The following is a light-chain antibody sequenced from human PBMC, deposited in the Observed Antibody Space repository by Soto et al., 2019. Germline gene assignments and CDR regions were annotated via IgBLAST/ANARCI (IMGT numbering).Light chain of an antibody. CDR1: QSVSSN. CDR2: GAS. CDR3: QQYGSSPRT. J-gene: IGKJ1*01. V-gene: IGKV3-15*01. Sequence: EIVMTQSPATLSVSPGERATLSCRAGQSVSSNLAWYQQKPGQAPRLLIYGASTRATGIPARFSGSGSGTEFTLTISSLQSEDFAVYYCQQYGSSPRTFGQGTKVDIK.